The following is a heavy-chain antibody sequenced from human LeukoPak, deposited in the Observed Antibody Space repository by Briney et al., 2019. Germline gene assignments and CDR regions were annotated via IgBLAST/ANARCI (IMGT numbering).Heavy chain of an antibody. CDR3: AKYSSSWYLIIDY. V-gene: IGHV4-34*01. J-gene: IGHJ4*02. D-gene: IGHD6-13*01. CDR1: GGSFSGYY. CDR2: INHSAST. Sequence: SETLSLTCAVYGGSFSGYYWSWIRQPPGEGREWIGDINHSASTNYHPSLTSLLTISVPTSTTHFSLKLSSVTAAATAVYYCAKYSSSWYLIIDYWGQGTLVTVSS.